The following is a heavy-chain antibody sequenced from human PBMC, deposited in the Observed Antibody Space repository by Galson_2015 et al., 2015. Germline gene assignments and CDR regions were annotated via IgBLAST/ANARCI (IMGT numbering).Heavy chain of an antibody. CDR2: INTNSGNP. CDR3: ARLGARGAAWDPSAMDF. Sequence: SVKVSCKASGYTFTSYAMNWVRQAPGQGLEWMGWINTNSGNPTCAQSFTGRFVFSLDTSVSTAYLQISSLKAEDTAVYYCARLGARGAAWDPSAMDFWGKGTTVTVSS. CDR1: GYTFTSYA. J-gene: IGHJ6*03. V-gene: IGHV7-4-1*02. D-gene: IGHD1-26*01.